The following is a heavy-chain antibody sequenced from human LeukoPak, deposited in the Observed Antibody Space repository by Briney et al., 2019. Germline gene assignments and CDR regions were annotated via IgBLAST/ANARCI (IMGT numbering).Heavy chain of an antibody. D-gene: IGHD2-2*01. CDR2: INANSGGT. CDR3: ARPYCSSTSCSDSLPFDY. J-gene: IGHJ4*02. CDR1: GYTFTGYY. V-gene: IGHV1-2*02. Sequence: ASVKVSCKASGYTFTGYYMHWVRQAPGQGLEWMGWINANSGGTNYAQKFQGRVTMTRDTSISTAYMELSRLRSDDTAVYYCARPYCSSTSCSDSLPFDYWGQGTLVTVSS.